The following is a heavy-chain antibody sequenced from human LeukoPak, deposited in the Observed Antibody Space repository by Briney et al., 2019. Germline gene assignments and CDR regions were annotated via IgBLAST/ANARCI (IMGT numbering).Heavy chain of an antibody. CDR2: INPSSGGT. Sequence: ASVKVSCKASGYTFINYYLHWVRQAPGQGLEWMGIINPSSGGTSYAQKFQGRVTMTRATSTSTVYMELSSLRPEDTAVYYCARESYHSSSWYVSYYYGMDVWCQGTTVTVSS. V-gene: IGHV1-46*01. CDR3: ARESYHSSSWYVSYYYGMDV. J-gene: IGHJ6*02. CDR1: GYTFINYY. D-gene: IGHD6-13*01.